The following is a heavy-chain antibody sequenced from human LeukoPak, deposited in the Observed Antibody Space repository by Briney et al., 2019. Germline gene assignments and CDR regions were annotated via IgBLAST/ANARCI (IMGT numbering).Heavy chain of an antibody. D-gene: IGHD4-23*01. CDR3: AADGGDYGGWFDP. CDR1: GFTFTSSA. V-gene: IGHV1-58*02. Sequence: ASVKVPCKASGFTFTSSAMQWVRQARGQRLEWIGWIVVGSGNTNYAQKFQERVTITRDMSTSTAYMELSSLRSEDTAVYYCAADGGDYGGWFDPWGQGTLVTVSS. J-gene: IGHJ5*02. CDR2: IVVGSGNT.